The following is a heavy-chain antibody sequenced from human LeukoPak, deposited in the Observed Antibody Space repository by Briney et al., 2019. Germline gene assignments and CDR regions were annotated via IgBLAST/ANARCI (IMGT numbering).Heavy chain of an antibody. Sequence: SETLSLTCTVSGGSISSSSYYWGWFRQPPGKGLEWIGSIYYSGSTYYNPSLKSRVTISVDTSKKQFSLKLSSVTAADTAVYYCARLPSDSSGWYRFDYWGRGTLVIVS. D-gene: IGHD6-19*01. V-gene: IGHV4-39*01. CDR1: GGSISSSSYY. CDR2: IYYSGST. CDR3: ARLPSDSSGWYRFDY. J-gene: IGHJ4*02.